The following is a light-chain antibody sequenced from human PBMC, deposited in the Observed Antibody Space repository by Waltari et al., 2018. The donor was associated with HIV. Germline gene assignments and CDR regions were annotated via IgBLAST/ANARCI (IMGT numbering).Light chain of an antibody. Sequence: DIQMTQSPSSLSASVGDRVTITCRASQSISSYLNWYQQKPGKAPKLLIYAASSLQSGVPSRFSGSGSGTDFTLTISSLQPEDFATYYCQQGSFTPPTFGQGTKVEVK. CDR2: AAS. V-gene: IGKV1-39*01. CDR1: QSISSY. J-gene: IGKJ1*01. CDR3: QQGSFTPPT.